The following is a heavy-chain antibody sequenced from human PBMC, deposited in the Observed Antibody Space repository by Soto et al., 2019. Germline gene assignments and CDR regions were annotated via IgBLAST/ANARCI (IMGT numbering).Heavy chain of an antibody. CDR3: TRAQPESSSWYYYYYYGMDV. CDR2: MNPNSGNT. D-gene: IGHD6-13*01. J-gene: IGHJ6*02. V-gene: IGHV1-8*01. Sequence: ASVKVSCKASGYTFTSYDINWVRQATGQGLEWMGWMNPNSGNTGYAQKFQGRVTMTRNTSISTAYMELSSLRSEDTAVYYCTRAQPESSSWYYYYYYGMDVWGQGTTVTVSS. CDR1: GYTFTSYD.